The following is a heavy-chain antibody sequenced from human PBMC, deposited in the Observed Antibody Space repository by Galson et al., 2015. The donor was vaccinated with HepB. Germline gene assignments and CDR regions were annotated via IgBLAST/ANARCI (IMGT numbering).Heavy chain of an antibody. D-gene: IGHD6-6*01. CDR2: ITGSGGNI. CDR3: AKFRGSRSQSSYYFDY. Sequence: SLRLSCAASGFTFSNNAMTWVRQAPGKGLEWVAWITGSGGNIYYADSVKGRFTISRDNSKNTLYLQMNSLRVHDTAIYYCAKFRGSRSQSSYYFDYWGQGTLVIVSS. J-gene: IGHJ4*02. CDR1: GFTFSNNA. V-gene: IGHV3-23*01.